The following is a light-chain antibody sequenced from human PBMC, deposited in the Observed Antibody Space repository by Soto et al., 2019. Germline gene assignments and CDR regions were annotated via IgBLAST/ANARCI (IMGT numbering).Light chain of an antibody. Sequence: DIQMTQSPSTLSASVGNRITITCRASQSISSWLAWFQQKPGKGPKLLIYDASTLVSGVPSRFSGSGSGTEFTLTISSLQPDDYATYFCQQYKTYLWTFGQGTKVDIK. CDR1: QSISSW. V-gene: IGKV1-5*01. CDR3: QQYKTYLWT. CDR2: DAS. J-gene: IGKJ1*01.